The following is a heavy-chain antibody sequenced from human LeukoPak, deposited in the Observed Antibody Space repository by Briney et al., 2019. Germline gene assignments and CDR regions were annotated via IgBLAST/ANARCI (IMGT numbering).Heavy chain of an antibody. V-gene: IGHV3-48*04. CDR2: FSSSGSTI. CDR3: ARDTASLWDPMYV. D-gene: IGHD5-18*01. CDR1: GFTLSSYW. J-gene: IGHJ6*03. Sequence: GGSLRLACSAYGFTLSSYWMNWVRQAPGKGLEWVSYFSSSGSTIYSADSVKGRFTITRDNAKNSLYLQMNSLRAEDTAIYYCARDTASLWDPMYVWGKGTTVTISS.